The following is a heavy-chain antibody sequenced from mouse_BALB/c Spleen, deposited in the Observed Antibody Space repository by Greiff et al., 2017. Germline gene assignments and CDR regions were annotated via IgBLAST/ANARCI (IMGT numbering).Heavy chain of an antibody. V-gene: IGHV1-54*01. Sequence: QVQLKESGAELVRPGTSVKVSCKASGYAFTNYWIAWVRQRPGKSLEWIGVINPGSGGTNYNEKFKGKATLTADKATSTLYLQLSSLKSEDTAVYFCARGEGNYAMDYWGQGTSVTVSS. CDR2: INPGSGGT. CDR3: ARGEGNYAMDY. CDR1: GYAFTNYW. J-gene: IGHJ4*01. D-gene: IGHD6-1*01.